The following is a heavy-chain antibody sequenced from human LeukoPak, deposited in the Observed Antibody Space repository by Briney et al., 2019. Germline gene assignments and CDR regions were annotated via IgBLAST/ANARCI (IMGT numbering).Heavy chain of an antibody. D-gene: IGHD3-10*01. CDR3: ARDRNLWFGEFFFDY. CDR2: INSDGSST. Sequence: GGSLRLSCAASGFTFSSNWMHWVRQAPGKGLVWVSRINSDGSSTSYADSVKGRFTISRDNAKNTLYLQMNSLRAEDTAVYYCARDRNLWFGEFFFDYWGQGTLVTVSS. J-gene: IGHJ4*02. CDR1: GFTFSSNW. V-gene: IGHV3-74*01.